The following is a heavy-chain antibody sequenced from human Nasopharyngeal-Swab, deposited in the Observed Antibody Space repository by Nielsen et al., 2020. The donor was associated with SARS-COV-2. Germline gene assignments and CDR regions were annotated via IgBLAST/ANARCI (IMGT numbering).Heavy chain of an antibody. Sequence: GESLKISCAASGFTFSSFGMHWVRQAPGKGLEWVSAISRTYSTYYADSVRGRFTVSRDNSKNTLYLQMSSLRAEDTAVYYCAKGTGMTYRAIDYWGQGTLVTASS. V-gene: IGHV3-23*01. CDR1: GFTFSSFG. CDR3: AKGTGMTYRAIDY. CDR2: ISRTYST. J-gene: IGHJ4*02. D-gene: IGHD1-14*01.